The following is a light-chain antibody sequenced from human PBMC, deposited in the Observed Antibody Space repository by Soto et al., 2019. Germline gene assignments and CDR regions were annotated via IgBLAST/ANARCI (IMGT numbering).Light chain of an antibody. J-gene: IGLJ1*01. CDR3: SSYTSSSTLYV. CDR1: SSDVGGYNY. V-gene: IGLV2-14*01. Sequence: QSVLTQPASLSGSPGQSITISCTGTSSDVGGYNYVCWYQQHPGKAPKLMIYDVSNRPSGVSNRFSGSKSGNTASLTISGLQAEDEADYYCSSYTSSSTLYVFGTGTKVTVL. CDR2: DVS.